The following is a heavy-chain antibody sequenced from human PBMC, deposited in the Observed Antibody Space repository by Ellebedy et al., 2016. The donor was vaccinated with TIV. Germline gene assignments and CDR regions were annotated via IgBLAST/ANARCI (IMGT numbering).Heavy chain of an antibody. CDR3: ARRGSYGDYAVQINSWFDR. CDR2: IYQDGSNQ. J-gene: IGHJ5*02. Sequence: PGGSLRLSCVAYGFSFRSYWMSWVRQAPGKGLEWVANIYQDGSNQYYVDSVKGRFTISRDNANKSLFLQMNRLRGEDAAVYYCARRGSYGDYAVQINSWFDRWGRGTLVTVSS. CDR1: GFSFRSYW. V-gene: IGHV3-7*01. D-gene: IGHD4-17*01.